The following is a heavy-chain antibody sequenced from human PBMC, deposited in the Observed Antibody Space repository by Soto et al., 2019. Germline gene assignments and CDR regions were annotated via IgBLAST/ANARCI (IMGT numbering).Heavy chain of an antibody. D-gene: IGHD3-16*02. CDR1: GFTFSSYA. V-gene: IGHV3-23*01. J-gene: IGHJ4*02. CDR3: AKSYYDYVWGSYRYTCFDY. Sequence: EVQLLESGGGLVQPGGSLRLSCAASGFTFSSYAMSWVRQAPGKGLEWVSAIGGSGGSTYYADTVKGRFTISRDNSKNTLYLQMNSLRAEDTAVYYCAKSYYDYVWGSYRYTCFDYWGQGTLVTVSS. CDR2: IGGSGGST.